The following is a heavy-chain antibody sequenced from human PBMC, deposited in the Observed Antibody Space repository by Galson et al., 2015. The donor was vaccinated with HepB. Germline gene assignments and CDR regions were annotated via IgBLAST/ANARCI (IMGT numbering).Heavy chain of an antibody. CDR3: ASDGYYGSGSYYTFYYYYGMDV. V-gene: IGHV3-30*04. CDR1: GFTFSSYA. D-gene: IGHD3-10*01. Sequence: SLRLSCAASGFTFSSYAMHWVRQAPGKGLEWVAVISYDGSNKYYADSVKGRFTISRDNSKNTLYLQMNSLRAEDTAVYYCASDGYYGSGSYYTFYYYYGMDVWGQGTTVTVSS. J-gene: IGHJ6*02. CDR2: ISYDGSNK.